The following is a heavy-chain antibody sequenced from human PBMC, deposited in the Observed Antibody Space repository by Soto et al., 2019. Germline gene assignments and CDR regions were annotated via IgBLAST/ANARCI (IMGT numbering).Heavy chain of an antibody. CDR2: IYYSGGT. Sequence: SETLSLTCTVSGGSISSYYWSWIRQPPGKGLEWIGYIYYSGGTNYNPSLKSRVTISVDTSKNQFSLKLSSVTAADTAVYYCARAWGYYFDYWGQGTLVTVSS. D-gene: IGHD3-16*01. CDR3: ARAWGYYFDY. CDR1: GGSISSYY. V-gene: IGHV4-59*01. J-gene: IGHJ4*02.